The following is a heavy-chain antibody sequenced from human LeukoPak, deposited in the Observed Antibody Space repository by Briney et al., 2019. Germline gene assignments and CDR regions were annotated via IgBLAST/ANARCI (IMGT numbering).Heavy chain of an antibody. CDR1: GYSITSYC. Sequence: PGEALKISCRASGYSITSYCIGCGRQLPPKSLEGRGIIYPGDSDTNYTPSFQGRVTISTDNSNNTPYLQLSSLSASDTAMYYCARQGTDGDYYFDYWGQGTLVTVSS. CDR2: IYPGDSDT. CDR3: ARQGTDGDYYFDY. D-gene: IGHD4-17*01. V-gene: IGHV5-51*01. J-gene: IGHJ4*02.